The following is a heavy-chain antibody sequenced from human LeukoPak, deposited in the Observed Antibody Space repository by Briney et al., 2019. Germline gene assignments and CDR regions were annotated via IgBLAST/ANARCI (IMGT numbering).Heavy chain of an antibody. CDR1: GYTFTNYY. J-gene: IGHJ3*02. CDR2: TDPIGGST. Sequence: ASVKVSCKASGYTFTNYYIHWVRQAPGQGLEWMGITDPIGGSTNYAQKLQGRVTMTTDTSTSTAYMELRSLRSDDTAVYYCARTYSSGWYQAFDIWGQGTMVTVSS. D-gene: IGHD6-19*01. CDR3: ARTYSSGWYQAFDI. V-gene: IGHV1-46*01.